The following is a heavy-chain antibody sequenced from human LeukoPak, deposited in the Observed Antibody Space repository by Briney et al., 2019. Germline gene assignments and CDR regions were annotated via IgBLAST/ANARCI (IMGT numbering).Heavy chain of an antibody. CDR3: ARASGYYVYYYYYGMDV. V-gene: IGHV3-48*01. CDR2: IIGSSDLI. Sequence: GGSLRLSCAASGFTFSTYSMNWVRQAPGKGLEWVSFIIGSSDLIYYADSVKGRFTISRDNAKNSLYLQMNSLRAEDTAVYYCARASGYYVYYYYYGMDVWGQGTTVTVSS. D-gene: IGHD3-22*01. J-gene: IGHJ6*02. CDR1: GFTFSTYS.